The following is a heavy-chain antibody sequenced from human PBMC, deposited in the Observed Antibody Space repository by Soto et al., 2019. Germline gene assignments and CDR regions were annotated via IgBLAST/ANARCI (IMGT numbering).Heavy chain of an antibody. Sequence: ASVKVSCKASGYTFTGYYMHWVRQAPGQGLEWMGWINPNSGGTNYAQKFQGRVTMTRDTSISTAYMELSRLRSDDTAVYYCARSSGYSYGSNYSYYGMDVWGQGTTVNVSS. V-gene: IGHV1-2*02. D-gene: IGHD5-18*01. CDR3: ARSSGYSYGSNYSYYGMDV. J-gene: IGHJ6*01. CDR2: INPNSGGT. CDR1: GYTFTGYY.